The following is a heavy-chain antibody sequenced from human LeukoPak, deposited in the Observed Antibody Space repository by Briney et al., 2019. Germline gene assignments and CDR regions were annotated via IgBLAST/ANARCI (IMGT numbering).Heavy chain of an antibody. CDR1: GFTVRNYC. CDR3: AKRAASIAAAEVSDY. V-gene: IGHV3-23*01. D-gene: IGHD6-13*01. CDR2: ISGSGGST. J-gene: IGHJ4*02. Sequence: GGSLRLSCAASGFTVRNYCVSWVRQAPGKGLEWVSAISGSGGSTYYADSVKGRFTISRDNSKNTLYLQMNSLRAGDTAVYYCAKRAASIAAAEVSDYWGQGTLVTVSS.